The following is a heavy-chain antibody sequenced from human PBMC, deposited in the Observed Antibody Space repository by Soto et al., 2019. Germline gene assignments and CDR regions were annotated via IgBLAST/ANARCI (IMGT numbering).Heavy chain of an antibody. V-gene: IGHV4-34*01. CDR3: ARGLFSGDAYSGGWYYFDY. CDR1: GGSFSDYS. Sequence: QVQLQQWGAGLLKPSETLSLTCAVYGGSFSDYSWTWIPQPPGKALEWIGQINHSGSANYNPSLRSRVIISIGTPKNQFSLELTSVTAADTAVYYCARGLFSGDAYSGGWYYFDYWGQGTLVTVSS. CDR2: INHSGSA. D-gene: IGHD3-10*01. J-gene: IGHJ4*02.